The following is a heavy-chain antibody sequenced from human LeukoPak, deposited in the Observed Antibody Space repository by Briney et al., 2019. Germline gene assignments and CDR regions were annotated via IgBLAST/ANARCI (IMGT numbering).Heavy chain of an antibody. Sequence: NPSETLSLTCTVSGGSISSSTYNWGWIRQPPGQGLEWIGSIYNSGSTFYNPSLKTRVTISIDTSKNQFSLKLSSVTAADTAIYYCASQPYYESSGYYFYWGQGTLVTVSS. J-gene: IGHJ4*02. CDR1: GGSISSSTYN. D-gene: IGHD3-22*01. CDR3: ASQPYYESSGYYFY. CDR2: IYNSGST. V-gene: IGHV4-39*01.